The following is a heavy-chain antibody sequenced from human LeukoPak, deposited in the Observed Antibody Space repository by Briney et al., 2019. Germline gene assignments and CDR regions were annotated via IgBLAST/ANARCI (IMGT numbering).Heavy chain of an antibody. D-gene: IGHD3-10*01. CDR1: GFTFSSYS. J-gene: IGHJ3*02. V-gene: IGHV3-66*01. CDR3: ARVLSGAFDI. Sequence: GGSLRLSCAASGFTFSSYSMNWVRQAPGKGLEWVSVIYSGGSTYYADSVKGRFTISRDNSKNTLYLQMNSLRAEDTAVYYCARVLSGAFDIWGQGTMVTVSS. CDR2: IYSGGST.